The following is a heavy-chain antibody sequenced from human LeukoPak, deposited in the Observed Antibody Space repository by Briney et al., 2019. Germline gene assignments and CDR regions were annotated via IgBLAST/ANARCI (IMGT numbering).Heavy chain of an antibody. J-gene: IGHJ4*02. Sequence: PSETLSLTCSVSGASISRYYWSWIRQPPGKGLEWIGYFHHSGNTNYSPSLSSRITMSVDTSKNQFSLRLNSVTAADTAVYYCARGVYIAAAQYAYWGQGTLVTVSS. V-gene: IGHV4-59*12. CDR3: ARGVYIAAAQYAY. CDR1: GASISRYY. CDR2: FHHSGNT. D-gene: IGHD6-13*01.